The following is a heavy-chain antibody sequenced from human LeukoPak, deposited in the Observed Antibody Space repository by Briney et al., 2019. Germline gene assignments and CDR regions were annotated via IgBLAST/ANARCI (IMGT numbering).Heavy chain of an antibody. J-gene: IGHJ4*02. CDR1: GFTFSNHW. CDR3: AKEGSDSSGFYQYYFDY. Sequence: GGSLRLSCTASGFTFSNHWMSWVRQAPGKGLEWVANIKQDGSEKYYVDSVKGRFTISRDNSKNTLYLQMNSLRAEDTAVYYCAKEGSDSSGFYQYYFDYWGQGTLVTVSS. CDR2: IKQDGSEK. V-gene: IGHV3-7*03. D-gene: IGHD3-22*01.